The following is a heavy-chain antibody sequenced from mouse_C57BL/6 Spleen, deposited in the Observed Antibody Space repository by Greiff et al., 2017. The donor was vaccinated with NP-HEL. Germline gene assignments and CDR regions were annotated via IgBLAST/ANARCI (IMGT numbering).Heavy chain of an antibody. D-gene: IGHD2-3*01. Sequence: VQLQQSGPELVKPGASVKISCKASGYSFTGYYMNWVKQSPEKSLEWIGEINPSTGGTTYNQKFKAKATLTVDKSSSTAYMQLTSLTSEDSAVYYCARIYDGYYVAYWGQGTLVTVSA. CDR1: GYSFTGYY. CDR2: INPSTGGT. J-gene: IGHJ3*01. CDR3: ARIYDGYYVAY. V-gene: IGHV1-42*01.